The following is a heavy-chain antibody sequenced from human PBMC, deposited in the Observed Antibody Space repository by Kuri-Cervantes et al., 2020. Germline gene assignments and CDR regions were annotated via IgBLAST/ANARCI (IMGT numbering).Heavy chain of an antibody. J-gene: IGHJ3*02. CDR3: ARCLNYYDSSGYYSIDAFDI. Sequence: SETLSLTCAVYGGSFSGYYWSWIRQPPGKGLEWIGEINHSGSTNYNPSLKSRVTISVDTSKNQFSLKLSSVTAADTAVYYCARCLNYYDSSGYYSIDAFDIWGQGTMVTVSS. D-gene: IGHD3-22*01. V-gene: IGHV4-34*01. CDR2: INHSGST. CDR1: GGSFSGYY.